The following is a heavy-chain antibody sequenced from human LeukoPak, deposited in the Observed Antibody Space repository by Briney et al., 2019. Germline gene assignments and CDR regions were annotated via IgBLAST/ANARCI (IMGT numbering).Heavy chain of an antibody. CDR1: GFTFSGYS. CDR2: ISSSSSTI. V-gene: IGHV3-48*04. CDR3: ARDRGQVYYDSSAGY. Sequence: GGSLRLSCAASGFTFSGYSMNWVRQAPGKGLEWVSYISSSSSTIYYADSVKGRFTISRDNAKNSLYLQMNSLRAEDTAVYYCARDRGQVYYDSSAGYWGQGTLVTVSS. J-gene: IGHJ4*02. D-gene: IGHD3-22*01.